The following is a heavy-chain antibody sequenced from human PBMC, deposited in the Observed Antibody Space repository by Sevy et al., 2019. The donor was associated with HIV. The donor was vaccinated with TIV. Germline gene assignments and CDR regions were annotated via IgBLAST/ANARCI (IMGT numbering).Heavy chain of an antibody. CDR1: GFTFSSYA. Sequence: GGSLRLSCAASGFTFSSYAMHWVRQAPGKGLEWVAVISYDGSNKYYADSVKGRLTISRDNSKNTLYLQMNSLRAEDTDVYYCAREVRCSYCYWVRCCGYGMDVWGHGTTVTVSS. J-gene: IGHJ6*02. CDR2: ISYDGSNK. D-gene: IGHD5-18*01. CDR3: AREVRCSYCYWVRCCGYGMDV. V-gene: IGHV3-30-3*01.